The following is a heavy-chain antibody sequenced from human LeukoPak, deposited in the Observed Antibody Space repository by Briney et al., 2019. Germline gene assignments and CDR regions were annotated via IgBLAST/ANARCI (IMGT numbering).Heavy chain of an antibody. CDR2: INSDGIST. D-gene: IGHD1-1*01. J-gene: IGHJ4*01. Sequence: GGSLPQTRAASGFTFSAYWLHWVRQAPGKGLVWVSRINSDGISTSYADSVKGRFTISRDNAKNTLYLQMNSLRAEDTAVYYCARARDPYADDVFDLWGHGTLVPVSS. CDR3: ARARDPYADDVFDL. V-gene: IGHV3-74*01. CDR1: GFTFSAYW.